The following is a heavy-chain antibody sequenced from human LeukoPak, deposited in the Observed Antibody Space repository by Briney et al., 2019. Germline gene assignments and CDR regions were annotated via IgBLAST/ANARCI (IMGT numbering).Heavy chain of an antibody. J-gene: IGHJ4*02. Sequence: GGSLRLSCAASGFTFSSYSMNWVRQAPGKGLEWVSSISSSSSYIYYADSVKGRFTISRDNAKNSLYLQMNSLRAEDTAVYYCARGDWSGSYFDYWGQGTLVTVSS. D-gene: IGHD3/OR15-3a*01. CDR2: ISSSSSYI. CDR3: ARGDWSGSYFDY. CDR1: GFTFSSYS. V-gene: IGHV3-21*01.